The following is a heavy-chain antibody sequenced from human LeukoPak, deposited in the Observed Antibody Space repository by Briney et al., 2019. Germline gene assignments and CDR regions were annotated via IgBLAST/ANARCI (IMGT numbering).Heavy chain of an antibody. D-gene: IGHD3-16*01. CDR3: ATQRGSYLWGTDFDY. Sequence: ASVKVSCKASGHTFTGYYMHWVRQAPGQGLEWMGWIYPNSGGTNYAQKFQGRVTMTRDTSISTAYMELSRLRSDDTAVYYCATQRGSYLWGTDFDYWGQGTLVTVSS. CDR1: GHTFTGYY. V-gene: IGHV1-2*02. J-gene: IGHJ4*02. CDR2: IYPNSGGT.